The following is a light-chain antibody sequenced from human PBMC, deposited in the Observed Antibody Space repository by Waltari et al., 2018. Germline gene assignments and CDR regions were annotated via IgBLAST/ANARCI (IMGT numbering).Light chain of an antibody. J-gene: IGKJ2*01. Sequence: DIVMTQSPDSLALSPGERATISRKSSQSLLYTSNNKNYLAWYQHNTGQPPKLLIYWASTRESGVPERFSGSGSGTDVSLTITSLQAEDVAVYYCQQYYDTPYTFGQGTRLDIK. CDR2: WAS. CDR3: QQYYDTPYT. CDR1: QSLLYTSNNKNY. V-gene: IGKV4-1*01.